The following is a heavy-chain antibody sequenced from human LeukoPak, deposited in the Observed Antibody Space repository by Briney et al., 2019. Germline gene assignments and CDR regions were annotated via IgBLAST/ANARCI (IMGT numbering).Heavy chain of an antibody. J-gene: IGHJ6*02. CDR2: IYWFDDK. Sequence: SGPTLLHPTQSLTLTCTFSGFSLSASGVGVGWIRQPRAKALEWLGIIYWFDDKPYCPSLNSRLTITKDTSKNQVVLTMSTMDPVDTATYYCAHSLYYYYGMDVWGQGTTVTVSS. CDR3: AHSLYYYYGMDV. V-gene: IGHV2-5*01. CDR1: GFSLSASGVG.